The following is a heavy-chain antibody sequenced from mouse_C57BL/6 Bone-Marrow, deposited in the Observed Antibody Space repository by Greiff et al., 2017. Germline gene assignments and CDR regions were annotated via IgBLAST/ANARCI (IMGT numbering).Heavy chain of an antibody. CDR3: MRDYYGSSDGFDY. V-gene: IGHV14-4*01. J-gene: IGHJ2*01. D-gene: IGHD1-1*01. CDR1: GFNIKDDY. CDR2: IDPENGAT. Sequence: EVQLQQSGAELVRPGASVKLSCTASGFNIKDDYMHWVKQRPEQGLEWIGWIDPENGATTYASKFQGQATISADPSSNTAYLQLNSLTSEDTAVYYCMRDYYGSSDGFDYWGQGTTLTVSS.